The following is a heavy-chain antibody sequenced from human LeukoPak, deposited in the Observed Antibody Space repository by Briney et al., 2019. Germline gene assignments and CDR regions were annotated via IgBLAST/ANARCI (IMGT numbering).Heavy chain of an antibody. CDR2: IYYSGST. V-gene: IGHV4-59*01. CDR3: ANYGDYVEDYYYYMDV. CDR1: GGSISSYY. J-gene: IGHJ6*03. D-gene: IGHD4-17*01. Sequence: SETLSLTCTVSGGSISSYYWSWIRQPPGKGLEWMGYIYYSGSTNYNPSLKSRVTISVDTSKNQFSLKLSSVTAADTAVCYCANYGDYVEDYYYYMDVWGKGTTVTVSS.